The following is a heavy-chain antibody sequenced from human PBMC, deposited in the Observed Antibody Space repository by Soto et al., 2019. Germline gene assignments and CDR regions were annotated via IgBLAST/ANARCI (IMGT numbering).Heavy chain of an antibody. Sequence: QVHLQESGPGLVKPSGTLSLTCAVSGGSISSSHWWRWVRQPPGKGLEWIGEMYHSGSTNYNPSLRSRVTISIDNSKNQFSLKLSSVNAADTAVYYCARGALAGPYYFDYWGQGTLVTVSS. CDR1: GGSISSSHW. D-gene: IGHD6-19*01. J-gene: IGHJ4*02. CDR3: ARGALAGPYYFDY. CDR2: MYHSGST. V-gene: IGHV4-4*02.